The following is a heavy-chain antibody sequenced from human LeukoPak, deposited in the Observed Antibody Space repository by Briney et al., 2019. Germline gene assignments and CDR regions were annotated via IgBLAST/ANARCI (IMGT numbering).Heavy chain of an antibody. Sequence: ASVKVSCKASGGTFISYAISWVRQAPGQGLEWMGGIIPIFGTANYAQKFQGRVTITADESTSTAYMELSSLRSEDTAVYYCARDWYQLPTPEGPRYYYYGMDVWGQGTTVTVSS. CDR2: IIPIFGTA. CDR3: ARDWYQLPTPEGPRYYYYGMDV. V-gene: IGHV1-69*13. CDR1: GGTFISYA. D-gene: IGHD2-2*01. J-gene: IGHJ6*02.